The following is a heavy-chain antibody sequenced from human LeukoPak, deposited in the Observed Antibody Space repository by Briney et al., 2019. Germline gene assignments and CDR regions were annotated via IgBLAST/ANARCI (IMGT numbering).Heavy chain of an antibody. J-gene: IGHJ6*02. D-gene: IGHD3-22*01. Sequence: SETLSLTCTVSGGSISSGDYYWNWIRQPPGKGLEWIGYTYYSGSTYYNPSLKSRVTISVDTSKNQFSLKLSSVTAADTAVYYCARRRDRSGYFPHYCYYGMDVWGQGTTVTVSS. CDR1: GGSISSGDYY. V-gene: IGHV4-30-4*01. CDR2: TYYSGST. CDR3: ARRRDRSGYFPHYCYYGMDV.